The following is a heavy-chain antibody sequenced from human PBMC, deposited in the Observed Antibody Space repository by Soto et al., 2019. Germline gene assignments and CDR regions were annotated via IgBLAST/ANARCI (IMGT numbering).Heavy chain of an antibody. V-gene: IGHV1-69*13. CDR2: IIPIFGTA. CDR1: GGTFSSYA. J-gene: IGHJ4*02. Sequence: SVKVSCKASGGTFSSYAISWVRQAPGQGLEWMGGIIPIFGTANYAQKFQGRVTITADESTSTAYMELGSLRSEDTAVYYCAREYILTGPIDYWGQGTLVTVSS. CDR3: AREYILTGPIDY. D-gene: IGHD3-9*01.